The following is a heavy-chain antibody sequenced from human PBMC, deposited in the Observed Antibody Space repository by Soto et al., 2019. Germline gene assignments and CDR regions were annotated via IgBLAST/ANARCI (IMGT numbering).Heavy chain of an antibody. Sequence: GGSLRLSCAASGFIFNNYAMNWVRQAPGKGLEWVSSISPTGGNAYYADSVKGRLTVSRDNSKNTLDLQMNSLRVEDTAMYYCVRHQGDKNSGDYVYGFNICGQGTMVTVSS. CDR3: VRHQGDKNSGDYVYGFNI. CDR2: ISPTGGNA. V-gene: IGHV3-23*01. CDR1: GFIFNNYA. D-gene: IGHD4-17*01. J-gene: IGHJ3*02.